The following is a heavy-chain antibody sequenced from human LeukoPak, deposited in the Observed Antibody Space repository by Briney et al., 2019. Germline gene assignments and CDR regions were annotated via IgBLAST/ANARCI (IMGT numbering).Heavy chain of an antibody. CDR1: GGSISSSSYY. V-gene: IGHV4-39*01. CDR3: AGHSGYDSGSFDY. J-gene: IGHJ4*02. D-gene: IGHD5-12*01. Sequence: PSETLSLTCAVSGGSISSSSYYWGWIRQPPGKGLEWIGSIYYSGSTYYNPSLKSRVTISVDTSKNQFSLKLSSVTAADTAVYYCAGHSGYDSGSFDYWGQGTLVTVSS. CDR2: IYYSGST.